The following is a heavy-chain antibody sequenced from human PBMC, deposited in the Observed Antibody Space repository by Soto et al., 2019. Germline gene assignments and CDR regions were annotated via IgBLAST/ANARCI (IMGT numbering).Heavy chain of an antibody. J-gene: IGHJ6*02. CDR3: AKDLRTTISDYGMDV. Sequence: PGGSLRLSCAASGFTFNIYGMHWVRQAPGKGLEWVAVISYDETNEHYVDSVKGRFTISRDNSKSILYLQMNRLRPEDTAVYKCAKDLRTTISDYGMDVWGQGTTVTVSS. CDR2: ISYDETNE. CDR1: GFTFNIYG. V-gene: IGHV3-30*18.